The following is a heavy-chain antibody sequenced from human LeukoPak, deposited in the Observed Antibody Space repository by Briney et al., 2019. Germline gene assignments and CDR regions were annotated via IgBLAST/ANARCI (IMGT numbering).Heavy chain of an antibody. V-gene: IGHV3-11*01. D-gene: IGHD3-22*01. Sequence: PGGSLRLSCAASGFTFSDYHMSWIRQASGKGLEWVSYVSSSGGTISYADSVKGRFSISRDNAKKSLYLQMNSLRAEDTAVYYCARGPVSSSGFFDYRGQGTLVTVSS. CDR1: GFTFSDYH. CDR2: VSSSGGTI. CDR3: ARGPVSSSGFFDY. J-gene: IGHJ4*02.